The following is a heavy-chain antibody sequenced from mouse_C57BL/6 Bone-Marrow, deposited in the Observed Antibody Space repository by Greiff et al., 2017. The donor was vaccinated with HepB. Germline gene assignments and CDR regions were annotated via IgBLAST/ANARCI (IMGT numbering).Heavy chain of an antibody. V-gene: IGHV1-55*01. D-gene: IGHD1-1*01. CDR1: GYTFTSYW. J-gene: IGHJ1*03. CDR3: ARGRVITTVVAHWYFDV. Sequence: QVQLQQPGAELVKPGASVKMSCKASGYTFTSYWITWVKQRPGQGLEWIGDIYPGSGSTNYNEKFKSKATLTGETSSSTAYMQLSSLTSEDSAVYYGARGRVITTVVAHWYFDVWGTGTTVTVSS. CDR2: IYPGSGST.